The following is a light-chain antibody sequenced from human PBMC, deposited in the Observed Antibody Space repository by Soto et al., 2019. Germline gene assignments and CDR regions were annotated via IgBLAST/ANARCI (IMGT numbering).Light chain of an antibody. CDR1: QSISSW. J-gene: IGKJ1*01. CDR2: DAS. Sequence: DIQMTQSPSTLSASVGDRVTITCRASQSISSWLAWYQQKPGKAPKLLIYDASSLESGVPSRFSGSGSGTEFTLTISSLQPDDFGTYYCQQYNSYSPTCGQGTKVEIK. V-gene: IGKV1-5*01. CDR3: QQYNSYSPT.